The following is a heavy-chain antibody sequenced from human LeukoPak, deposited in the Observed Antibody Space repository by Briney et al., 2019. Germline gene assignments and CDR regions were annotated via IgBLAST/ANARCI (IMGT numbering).Heavy chain of an antibody. CDR3: AKDLSYYESSGYYPGY. D-gene: IGHD3-22*01. CDR2: ISGSGGST. CDR1: GFTFSSYA. J-gene: IGHJ4*02. Sequence: PGGSLRLSCAASGFTFSSYAMSWVRQAPGKGLEWVSAISGSGGSTYYADSVKGRFTISRDNSKNTLYLQMNSLRAEDTAVYYCAKDLSYYESSGYYPGYWGQGTLVTVSS. V-gene: IGHV3-23*01.